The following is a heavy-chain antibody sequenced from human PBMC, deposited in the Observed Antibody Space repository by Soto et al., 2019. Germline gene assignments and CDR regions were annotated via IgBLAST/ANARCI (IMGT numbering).Heavy chain of an antibody. CDR1: GGSISSGGYY. CDR2: IYYSGST. Sequence: PSETLSLTCTVSGGSISSGGYYWSWIRQHPGKGLEWIGYIYYSGSTYYNPSLKSRVTISVGTSKNQFSLKLSSVTAADTAVYYCARTMYYYDSRGYSFPYYFDYWGQGTLVTVSS. V-gene: IGHV4-31*03. J-gene: IGHJ4*02. CDR3: ARTMYYYDSRGYSFPYYFDY. D-gene: IGHD3-22*01.